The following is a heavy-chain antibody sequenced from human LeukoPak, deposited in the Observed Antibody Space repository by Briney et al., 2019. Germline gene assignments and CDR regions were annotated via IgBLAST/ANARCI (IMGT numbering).Heavy chain of an antibody. Sequence: SVKVSCKASGGTFSSYVINWVRRAPGQGLEWMGGILPIFGTSIYSQQFQGRVTITADESTNTAYMELNRLRSDDTATYYCARAEDQGRYFDWLPGFDPWGQGTLVTVSS. J-gene: IGHJ5*02. CDR1: GGTFSSYV. CDR3: ARAEDQGRYFDWLPGFDP. CDR2: ILPIFGTS. V-gene: IGHV1-69*13. D-gene: IGHD3-9*01.